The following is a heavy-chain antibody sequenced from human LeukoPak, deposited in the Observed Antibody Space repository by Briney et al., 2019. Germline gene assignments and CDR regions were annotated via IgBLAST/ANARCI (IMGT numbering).Heavy chain of an antibody. Sequence: GGSLRLSCAASGFTFNSYIMNWVRQAPGKGLEWVSSISSSSSYIYYADSVKGRFTISRDNAKNSLYLQMNSLRAEDTAVYYCARAIYYEDAFDIWGQGTMVTVSS. J-gene: IGHJ3*02. CDR3: ARAIYYEDAFDI. CDR1: GFTFNSYI. D-gene: IGHD3-22*01. CDR2: ISSSSSYI. V-gene: IGHV3-21*01.